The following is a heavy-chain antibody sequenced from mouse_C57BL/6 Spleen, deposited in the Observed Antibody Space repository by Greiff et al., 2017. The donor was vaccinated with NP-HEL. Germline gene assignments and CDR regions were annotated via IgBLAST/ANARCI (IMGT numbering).Heavy chain of an antibody. J-gene: IGHJ3*01. D-gene: IGHD3-2*02. CDR1: GYSITSGYY. CDR3: ARSRQLRLEFAY. CDR2: ISYDGSN. Sequence: EVQLQESGPGLVKPSQSLSLTCSVTGYSITSGYYWNWIRQFPGNKLEWMGYISYDGSNNYNPSLKNRISITRDTSKNQFFLKLNSVTTEDTATYYCARSRQLRLEFAYWGQGTLVTVSA. V-gene: IGHV3-6*01.